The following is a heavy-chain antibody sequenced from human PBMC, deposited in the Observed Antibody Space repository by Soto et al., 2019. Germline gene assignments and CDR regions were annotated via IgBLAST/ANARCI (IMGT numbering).Heavy chain of an antibody. J-gene: IGHJ3*02. Sequence: QVQLVQSGAEVKKPGSSVKVSCKASGGTFSSYAISWVRQAPGQGLEWMGGIIPIFGTANYAQKFQGRVTITADESTSTAYMELSSLRSEVPAVYYCARDHDVEMATIRAFDIWGQGTMVTVSS. CDR3: ARDHDVEMATIRAFDI. V-gene: IGHV1-69*12. CDR2: IIPIFGTA. CDR1: GGTFSSYA. D-gene: IGHD5-12*01.